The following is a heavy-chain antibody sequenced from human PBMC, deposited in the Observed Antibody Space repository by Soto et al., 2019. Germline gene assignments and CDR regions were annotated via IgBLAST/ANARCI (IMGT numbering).Heavy chain of an antibody. CDR1: GGYFSNYY. CDR2: MYSGST. Sequence: SETLSLTCTVSGGYFSNYYWSWIRQTPGRGLEWIGYMYSGSTYYNPSLKSRVTFSLDTSKNQLSLKLSSVTAADTAVYYCARDRVSYSGDYPYYYGMDVWGQGTTVTV. V-gene: IGHV4-59*01. J-gene: IGHJ6*02. CDR3: ARDRVSYSGDYPYYYGMDV. D-gene: IGHD4-17*01.